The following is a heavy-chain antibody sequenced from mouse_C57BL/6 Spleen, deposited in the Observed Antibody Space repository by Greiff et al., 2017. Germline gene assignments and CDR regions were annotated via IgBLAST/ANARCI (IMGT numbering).Heavy chain of an antibody. CDR3: ARVGAYDPSWFAY. CDR2: IDPNCGCT. Sequence: QVQLQQPGAELVKPGASVKLSCKASGYTFTSYWMHWVKQRPGRGLEWIGRIDPNCGCTKYNEQFKSKATLTVDKPSSTAYMQLRGLTSEGSAVYECARVGAYDPSWFAYWGQGTLVTVSS. D-gene: IGHD6-5*01. CDR1: GYTFTSYW. V-gene: IGHV1-72*01. J-gene: IGHJ3*01.